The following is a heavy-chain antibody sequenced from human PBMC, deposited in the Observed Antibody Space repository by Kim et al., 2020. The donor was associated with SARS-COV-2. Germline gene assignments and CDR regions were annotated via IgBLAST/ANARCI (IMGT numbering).Heavy chain of an antibody. Sequence: ASVKVSCKASGYTFTSYYMHWVRQAPGQGLEWMGIINPSGGSTSYAQKFQGRVTMTRDTSTSTVYMELSSLRSEDTAVYYCAREGRGSGGYQTVGNWFDPCGQGTLVTVSS. CDR3: AREGRGSGGYQTVGNWFDP. D-gene: IGHD6-19*01. CDR1: GYTFTSYY. V-gene: IGHV1-46*01. CDR2: INPSGGST. J-gene: IGHJ5*02.